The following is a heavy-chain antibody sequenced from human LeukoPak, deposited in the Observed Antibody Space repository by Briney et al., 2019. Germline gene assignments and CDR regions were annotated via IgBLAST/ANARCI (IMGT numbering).Heavy chain of an antibody. J-gene: IGHJ5*02. CDR3: ARDSSSSRNNWFDP. CDR2: INPNSGGT. CDR1: GYTFTGYY. Sequence: ASVKVSCKASGYTFTGYYMHWVRQAPGQGLEWMGWINPNSGGTNYAQKFQGRVTMTRDTSISTAYMELSRLRSDDTAVYYCARDSSSSRNNWFDPWGQGTLVTVSS. V-gene: IGHV1-2*02. D-gene: IGHD6-6*01.